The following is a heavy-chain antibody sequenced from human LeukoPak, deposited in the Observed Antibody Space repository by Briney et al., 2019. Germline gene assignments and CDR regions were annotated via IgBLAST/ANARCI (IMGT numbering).Heavy chain of an antibody. CDR3: ARTMIGHFDY. V-gene: IGHV4-4*09. CDR2: IYTSGST. D-gene: IGHD3-10*02. Sequence: SETLSLTCTVSGGSISSYYWSWIRQPPGKGLEWIGYIYTSGSTNYNPSLKSRVTISVDTSKNQFSLKLSSVTAADTAVYYCARTMIGHFDYWGQGTPVTVSS. J-gene: IGHJ4*02. CDR1: GGSISSYY.